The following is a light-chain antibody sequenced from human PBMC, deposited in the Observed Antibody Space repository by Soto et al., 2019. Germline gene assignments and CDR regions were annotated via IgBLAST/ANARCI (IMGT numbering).Light chain of an antibody. Sequence: DIVMTQSPDSLAVSLGERAAINCKSSQSVLYSSNNRNSLAWYQQKPGQAPRLLIYGASSRATGIPDRFSGSGSGTDFTLTISRLEPDDFATYYCQQLNSYPLTFGGGTKVDIK. J-gene: IGKJ4*01. V-gene: IGKV4-1*01. CDR3: QQLNSYPLT. CDR2: GAS. CDR1: QSVLYSSNNRNS.